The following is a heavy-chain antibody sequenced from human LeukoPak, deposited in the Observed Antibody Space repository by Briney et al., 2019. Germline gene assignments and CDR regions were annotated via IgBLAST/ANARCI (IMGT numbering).Heavy chain of an antibody. Sequence: PGRSLRLSCAASGFTFSSYGMHWVRQAPGKGLEWVSGINWNGGNTGYADSVKGRFTIFRDNAKNSLYLEMDSLRVEDTALYYCARTSDGNWFDPWGQGTLVTVSS. V-gene: IGHV3-20*04. CDR1: GFTFSSYG. J-gene: IGHJ5*02. CDR3: ARTSDGNWFDP. CDR2: INWNGGNT. D-gene: IGHD1-26*01.